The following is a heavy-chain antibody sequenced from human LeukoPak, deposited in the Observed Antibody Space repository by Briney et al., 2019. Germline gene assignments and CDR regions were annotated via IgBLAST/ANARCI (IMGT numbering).Heavy chain of an antibody. D-gene: IGHD3-9*01. V-gene: IGHV3-48*01. CDR3: ASDILTGYYMVDY. CDR1: GFTFGDYS. J-gene: IGHJ4*02. Sequence: PGGSLRLSCAASGFTFGDYSMNWVRQAPGKGPEWVSYISGFSSAIYYADSVKGRFTISRDNSKNTLYLHMNSLRAEDTAVYYCASDILTGYYMVDYWGQGTLVTVSS. CDR2: ISGFSSAI.